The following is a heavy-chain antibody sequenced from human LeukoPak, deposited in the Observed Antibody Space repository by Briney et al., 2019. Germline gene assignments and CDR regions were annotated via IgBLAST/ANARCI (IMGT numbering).Heavy chain of an antibody. Sequence: PGGSLRLSCAASGFTFSSYSMNWVRQAPGKGLEWVSYISSSSSTIYYADSVKGRFTISRDNAKNSLYPQMNSLRAEDTAVYYCARGGGAVAVDDAFDIWGQGTMVTVSS. D-gene: IGHD6-19*01. CDR3: ARGGGAVAVDDAFDI. V-gene: IGHV3-48*01. CDR2: ISSSSSTI. CDR1: GFTFSSYS. J-gene: IGHJ3*02.